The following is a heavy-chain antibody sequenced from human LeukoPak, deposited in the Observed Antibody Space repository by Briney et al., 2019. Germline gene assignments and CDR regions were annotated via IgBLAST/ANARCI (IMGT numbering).Heavy chain of an antibody. V-gene: IGHV3-21*01. CDR3: ARGYYSDNTGYWAPFDY. Sequence: PGGSLRLSCAASGFTFSSYAMHWVRQAPGKGLEWVSSISSGSGYIYYADSVKGRFTISRDNAKNSLYLQMNSLRAEDTAVYYCARGYYSDNTGYWAPFDYWGQGTLVTVSS. J-gene: IGHJ4*02. D-gene: IGHD3-22*01. CDR2: ISSGSGYI. CDR1: GFTFSSYA.